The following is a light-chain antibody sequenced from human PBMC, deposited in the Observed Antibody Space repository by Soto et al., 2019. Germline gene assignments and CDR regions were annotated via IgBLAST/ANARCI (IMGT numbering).Light chain of an antibody. CDR1: SSDIGAYDY. CDR3: FSVTPRWTHG. CDR2: EVS. J-gene: IGLJ1*01. V-gene: IGLV2-14*01. Sequence: QSALTQPASVSGSPGQSITISCTGTSSDIGAYDYVSWFQQHPGKAPKLMISEVSNRPSGVSNRFSGSKSGNAASLTISGLQGEDEADYFGFSVTPRWTHGLGTGTKVTVL.